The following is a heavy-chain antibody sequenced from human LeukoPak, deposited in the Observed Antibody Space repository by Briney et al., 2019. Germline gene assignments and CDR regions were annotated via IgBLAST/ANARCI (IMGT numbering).Heavy chain of an antibody. CDR2: IYHSGST. CDR3: ARHRYCSSTSCHSTWDY. CDR1: GYSISSGYY. Sequence: SETLSLTCAVPGYSISSGYYCGWIRQPPGKGLEWIGSIYHSGSTYYNPSLKSRVTISVDTSKNQFSLKLSSVTAADTAVYYCARHRYCSSTSCHSTWDYWGQGTLVTVSS. J-gene: IGHJ4*02. D-gene: IGHD2-2*01. V-gene: IGHV4-38-2*01.